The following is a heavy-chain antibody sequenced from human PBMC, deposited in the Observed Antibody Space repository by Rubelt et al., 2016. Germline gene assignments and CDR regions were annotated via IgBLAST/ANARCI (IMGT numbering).Heavy chain of an antibody. D-gene: IGHD4-17*01. CDR2: LYYSGST. V-gene: IGHV4-39*07. CDR1: GGSISSSNYY. CDR3: ARDSLYGDYLFDY. J-gene: IGHJ4*02. Sequence: QLQLQQLGPGLVKPSETLSLTCTVSGGSISSSNYYWGWIRQPPGKGREWIGSLYYSGSTYYNPSLKSRVPISVDTSKNQFSLKLSAVTAADTAVYYGARDSLYGDYLFDYWGQGTLVTVSS.